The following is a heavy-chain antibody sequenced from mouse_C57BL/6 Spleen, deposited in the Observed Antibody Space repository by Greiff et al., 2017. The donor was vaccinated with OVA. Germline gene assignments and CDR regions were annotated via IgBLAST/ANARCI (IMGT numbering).Heavy chain of an antibody. D-gene: IGHD1-1*01. J-gene: IGHJ2*01. CDR2: IDPEDGET. CDR3: ARDYYGSSYLYYFDY. V-gene: IGHV14-2*01. Sequence: VQLKESGAELVKPGASVKLSCTASGFNIKDYYMHWVKQRTEQGLEWIGRIDPEDGETKYAPKFQGKATITADTSSNTAYLQLSSLTSEDTAVYYCARDYYGSSYLYYFDYWGQGTTLTVSS. CDR1: GFNIKDYY.